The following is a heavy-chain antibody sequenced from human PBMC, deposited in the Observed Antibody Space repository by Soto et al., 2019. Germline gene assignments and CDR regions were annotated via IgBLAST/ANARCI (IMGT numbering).Heavy chain of an antibody. CDR1: GYSISSGYY. V-gene: IGHV4-38-2*02. CDR2: IYHSGST. J-gene: IGHJ4*02. CDR3: ARDIAKGYRPNYYDSSGYQKGGTFDY. D-gene: IGHD3-22*01. Sequence: SETLSLTCAVSGYSISSGYYWGWIRQPPGKGLEWIGSIYHSGSTYYNPSLKSRVTLSVDTSKNQFSLKLSSVTAADTAVYYCARDIAKGYRPNYYDSSGYQKGGTFDYWGQGTLVTAPQ.